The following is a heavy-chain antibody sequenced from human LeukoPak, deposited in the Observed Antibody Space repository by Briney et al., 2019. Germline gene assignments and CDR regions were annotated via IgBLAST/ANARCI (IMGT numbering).Heavy chain of an antibody. V-gene: IGHV4-34*01. CDR1: GGSFSGYY. CDR2: IYYSGST. CDR3: ARAATPYSSSWYSLLRYSDHYWYFDL. D-gene: IGHD6-13*01. J-gene: IGHJ2*01. Sequence: SETLSLTCAVYGGSFSGYYWSWIRQPPGKGLEWIGSIYYSGSTYYNPSLKSRVTISVDTSKNQFSLKLSSVTAADTAAYYCARAATPYSSSWYSLLRYSDHYWYFDLWGRGTLVTVSS.